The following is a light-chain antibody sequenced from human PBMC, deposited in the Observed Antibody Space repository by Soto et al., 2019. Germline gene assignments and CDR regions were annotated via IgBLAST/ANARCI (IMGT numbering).Light chain of an antibody. CDR3: HQTYNIPPFT. J-gene: IGKJ2*01. V-gene: IGKV1-39*01. CDR2: AAT. CDR1: QTISRF. Sequence: DIQMTQSPTSLSASVGDTVNITCRASQTISRFLTWYQHKPGKAPKLLIYAATNLETGVPSRFSGSGSGTDFTLTIAGLQAEDFATYYCHQTYNIPPFTFGQGTKLEIK.